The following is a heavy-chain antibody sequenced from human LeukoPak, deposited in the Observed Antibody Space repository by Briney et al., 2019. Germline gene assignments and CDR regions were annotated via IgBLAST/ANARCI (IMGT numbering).Heavy chain of an antibody. CDR3: ATDYYDSSGYYAFDI. J-gene: IGHJ3*02. CDR1: GGSISSYY. CDR2: IYYTGNT. Sequence: SETLSLTCTVSGGSISSYYWSWIRQPPGEGLEWIGYIYYTGNTRYNPSLKSRVTISVDTSKNHFSLKLSSVTAADTAVYYCATDYYDSSGYYAFDIWGQGTMVTVSS. V-gene: IGHV4-59*01. D-gene: IGHD3-22*01.